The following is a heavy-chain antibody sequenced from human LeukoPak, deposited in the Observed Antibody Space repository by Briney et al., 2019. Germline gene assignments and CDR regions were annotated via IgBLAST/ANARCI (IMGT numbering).Heavy chain of an antibody. CDR3: ARRRVEWLLSVAGHEYYFDY. CDR2: IYYSGST. Sequence: SETLSLTCTVSGGSISSSSYYWGWIRQPPGKGLEWIGGIYYSGSTYYNPSLKSRVTISVDTSKNQFSLKLSSVTAADTAVYYCARRRVEWLLSVAGHEYYFDYWGQGTLVTVSS. J-gene: IGHJ4*02. D-gene: IGHD3-3*01. V-gene: IGHV4-39*01. CDR1: GGSISSSSYY.